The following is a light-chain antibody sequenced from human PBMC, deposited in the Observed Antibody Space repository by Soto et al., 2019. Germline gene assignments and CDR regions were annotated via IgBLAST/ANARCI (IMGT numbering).Light chain of an antibody. CDR3: QQYETSPST. CDR1: QSVSSSY. CDR2: GAS. Sequence: EIVLTQSPGTLSLSPGERATLSCRASQSVSSSYLAWYQQKPGQSPRLLSYGASSRATGIPDRFSGSGSGADFTLLISSLEPEDFAVFYCQQYETSPSTFGQGTKVEI. J-gene: IGKJ1*01. V-gene: IGKV3-20*01.